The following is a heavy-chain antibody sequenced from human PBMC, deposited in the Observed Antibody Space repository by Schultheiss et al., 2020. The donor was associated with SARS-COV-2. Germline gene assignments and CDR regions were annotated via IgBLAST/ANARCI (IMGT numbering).Heavy chain of an antibody. V-gene: IGHV4-59*01. CDR1: GESISSYF. CDR3: ARSLGRITIFGVVISYFDY. J-gene: IGHJ4*02. D-gene: IGHD3-3*01. Sequence: SETLSLTCTVSGESISSYFWTWIRQPPGKGLEWIGYIYYRGATNYNPSLKSRVAISMDTSKNQFSLKLNSVTAADTAVYYCARSLGRITIFGVVISYFDYWGQGTLVTVSS. CDR2: IYYRGAT.